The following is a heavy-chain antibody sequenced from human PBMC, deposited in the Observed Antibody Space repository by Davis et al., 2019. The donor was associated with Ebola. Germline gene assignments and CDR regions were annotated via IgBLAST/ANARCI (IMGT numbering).Heavy chain of an antibody. J-gene: IGHJ4*02. CDR2: ISAYNGNT. CDR1: GYTFTSYG. D-gene: IGHD2-8*01. CDR3: ARDYEW. Sequence: ASVKVSCKASGYTFTSYGISWVRQAPGQGLEWMGWISAYNGNTNYAQKFQGRVTMTRDTSISTAYMELSRLRSDDKAVYYCARDYEWWGQGTLVTVSS. V-gene: IGHV1-18*04.